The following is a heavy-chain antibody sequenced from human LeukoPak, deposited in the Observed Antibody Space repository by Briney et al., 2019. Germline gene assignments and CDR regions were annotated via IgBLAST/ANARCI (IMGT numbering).Heavy chain of an antibody. V-gene: IGHV4-39*01. CDR1: GGSIRSSSYY. J-gene: IGHJ4*02. D-gene: IGHD6-6*01. CDR3: ARRAPYSSSLDPIDY. Sequence: SETLSLTCTVSGGSIRSSSYYWGWIRQPPGKGLEWIGTIYYSGSTYYNPSLKSRVTISVDTSKNQFSLKLSSVTAADTAVYYCARRAPYSSSLDPIDYWGQGTLVTVSS. CDR2: IYYSGST.